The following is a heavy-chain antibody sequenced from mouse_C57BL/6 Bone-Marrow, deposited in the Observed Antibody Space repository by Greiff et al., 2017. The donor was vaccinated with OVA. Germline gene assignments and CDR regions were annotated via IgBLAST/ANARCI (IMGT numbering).Heavy chain of an antibody. CDR3: TKGITTVPNYYAMDY. D-gene: IGHD1-1*01. V-gene: IGHV14-4*01. Sequence: EVQLQESGAELVRPGASVKLSCTASGFNIKDDYMHWVKQRPEQGLEWIGWIDPENGDTEYASKFQGKATITADTSSNTAYLQLSSLTSEDTAVYYCTKGITTVPNYYAMDYWGQGTSVTVSS. CDR1: GFNIKDDY. J-gene: IGHJ4*01. CDR2: IDPENGDT.